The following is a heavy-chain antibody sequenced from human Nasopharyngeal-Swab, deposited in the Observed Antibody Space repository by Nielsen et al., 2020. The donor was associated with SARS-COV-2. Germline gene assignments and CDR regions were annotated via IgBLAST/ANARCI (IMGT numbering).Heavy chain of an antibody. J-gene: IGHJ4*02. CDR3: AKDKLVSYYDSSGYFDY. D-gene: IGHD3-22*01. CDR2: ISSSATYI. CDR1: GFTVTTYT. V-gene: IGHV3-21*01. Sequence: GESLKISCVVSGFTVTTYTMNWVRQAPGKGLEWVSSISSSATYIYYADSVKGRFTISRDNAKNTLYLQMNSLRAEDTAVYYCAKDKLVSYYDSSGYFDYWGQGTLVTVSS.